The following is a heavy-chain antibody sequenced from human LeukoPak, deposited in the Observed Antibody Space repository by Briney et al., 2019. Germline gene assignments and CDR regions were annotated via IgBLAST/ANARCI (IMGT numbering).Heavy chain of an antibody. CDR2: INPHSGGP. CDR3: AIGYSIYGAFDI. D-gene: IGHD4-17*01. CDR1: GYTFNNYY. V-gene: IGHV1-2*02. Sequence: ATMKVSCKASGYTFNNYYIHWVRQAPGQGLEWMGWINPHSGGPNYAQNFQGRVTMTRDTSITTAYMEFSSLRSDDTAVYYCAIGYSIYGAFDIWGQGTMVSVSS. J-gene: IGHJ3*02.